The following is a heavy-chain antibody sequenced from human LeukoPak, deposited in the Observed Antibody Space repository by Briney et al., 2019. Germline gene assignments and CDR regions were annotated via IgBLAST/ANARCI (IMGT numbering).Heavy chain of an antibody. V-gene: IGHV3-9*01. J-gene: IGHJ4*02. CDR1: GFTFDDYA. D-gene: IGHD3-16*02. CDR2: ISWNSGSI. CDR3: AKGVTFGGVIASFDY. Sequence: GGSLRLSCAASGFTFDDYAMHWVRQAPGKGLEWVSGISWNSGSIGYADSVKGRFTISRDNAKNSLYPQMNSLRAEDTALYYCAKGVTFGGVIASFDYWGQGTLVTVSS.